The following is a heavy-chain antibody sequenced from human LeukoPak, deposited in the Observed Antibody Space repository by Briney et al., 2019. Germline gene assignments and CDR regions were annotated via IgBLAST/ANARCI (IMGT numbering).Heavy chain of an antibody. CDR3: ARDRQQWLIMYYYYGMDV. CDR1: GYTFTGYY. Sequence: ASVKVSCKASGYTFTGYYMHWVRQAPGQGLEWMGWINPNSGGTNYAQKFQGRVTMTRDTSISTAYMELSRLRSDDTAVYYCARDRQQWLIMYYYYGMDVWGQGTSVTVSS. J-gene: IGHJ6*02. D-gene: IGHD6-19*01. CDR2: INPNSGGT. V-gene: IGHV1-2*02.